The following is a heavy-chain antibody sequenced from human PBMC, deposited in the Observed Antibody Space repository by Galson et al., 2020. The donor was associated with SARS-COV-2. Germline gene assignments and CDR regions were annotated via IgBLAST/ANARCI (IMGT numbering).Heavy chain of an antibody. Sequence: SETLSLTCTLSGGSFSRYYGSWIRQPPGKGLEWIGYVYYNGNTNYNPSLKSRVSISVDTSENQFSLKLSSVTAADTAVYYCARHDSVVACFDYWGQGALVTVSS. D-gene: IGHD3-22*01. CDR1: GGSFSRYY. V-gene: IGHV4-59*08. CDR3: ARHDSVVACFDY. CDR2: VYYNGNT. J-gene: IGHJ4*02.